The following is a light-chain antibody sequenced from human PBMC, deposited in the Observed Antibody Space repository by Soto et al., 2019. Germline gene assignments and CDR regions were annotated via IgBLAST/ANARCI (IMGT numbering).Light chain of an antibody. CDR1: SSDVGGYNY. J-gene: IGLJ2*01. Sequence: QSALTQPASVSGSPGQSITISCTGTSSDVGGYNYVSWYQQHPGKAPKLMIYDASNRPSGFSNRFSGSKSGNTASLTISGLQAEDEADYYCSSYTSSSTVVFGGGTKLTVL. CDR2: DAS. V-gene: IGLV2-14*01. CDR3: SSYTSSSTVV.